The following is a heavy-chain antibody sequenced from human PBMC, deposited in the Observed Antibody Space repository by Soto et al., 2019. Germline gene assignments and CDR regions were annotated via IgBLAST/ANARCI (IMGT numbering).Heavy chain of an antibody. CDR3: ARGRITVAGLTP. J-gene: IGHJ4*02. Sequence: ASETLSLTCTVSVSSISPYYWTWIRQPPGKGLEWIGNIHYSGSTSYNPSLKGRVTMSVDTSENQLSLKLISVTAADTAVYYCARGRITVAGLTPWGQGTLVTVSS. CDR1: VSSISPYY. CDR2: IHYSGST. V-gene: IGHV4-59*12. D-gene: IGHD6-19*01.